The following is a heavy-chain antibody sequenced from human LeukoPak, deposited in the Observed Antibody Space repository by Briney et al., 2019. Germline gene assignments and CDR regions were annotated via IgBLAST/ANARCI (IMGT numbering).Heavy chain of an antibody. CDR3: ARARSSGYDYPDHYFDY. CDR1: GFTVSSNY. CDR2: IYSGGST. Sequence: GGSLRLSCAASGFTVSSNYMSWVRQAPGKGLEWVSVIYSGGSTYYADSVKGRFTISRDNSKNTLYLQMNSLRAEATAVYYCARARSSGYDYPDHYFDYWGQGTLVTVSS. V-gene: IGHV3-53*01. J-gene: IGHJ4*02. D-gene: IGHD5-12*01.